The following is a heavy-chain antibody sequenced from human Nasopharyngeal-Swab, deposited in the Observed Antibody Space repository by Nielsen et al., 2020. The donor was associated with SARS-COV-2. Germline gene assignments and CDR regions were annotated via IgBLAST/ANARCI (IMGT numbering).Heavy chain of an antibody. J-gene: IGHJ5*02. V-gene: IGHV1-2*06. CDR2: INPNSGGT. D-gene: IGHD3-16*01. CDR3: ARVERITPNWFDP. CDR1: GYTFTGYY. Sequence: ASVKVSCKASGYTFTGYYMHWVRQAPGQGLEWMGRINPNSGGTNYAQKFQGRVTMTRDTSTSTVYMELSSLRSEDTAVYYCARVERITPNWFDPWGQGTLVTVSS.